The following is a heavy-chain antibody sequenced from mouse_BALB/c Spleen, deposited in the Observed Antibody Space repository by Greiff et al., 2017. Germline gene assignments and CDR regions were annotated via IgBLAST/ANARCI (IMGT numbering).Heavy chain of an antibody. V-gene: IGHV14-1*02. D-gene: IGHD2-1*01. Sequence: VQLKQSGAELVRPGALVKLSCKASGFNIKDYYMHWVKQRPEQGLEWIGWIDPENGNTIYDPKFQGKASITADTSSNTAYLQLSSLTSEDTAVYYGARYYGNPEYYYAMDYWGQGTSVTVSS. J-gene: IGHJ4*01. CDR1: GFNIKDYY. CDR2: IDPENGNT. CDR3: ARYYGNPEYYYAMDY.